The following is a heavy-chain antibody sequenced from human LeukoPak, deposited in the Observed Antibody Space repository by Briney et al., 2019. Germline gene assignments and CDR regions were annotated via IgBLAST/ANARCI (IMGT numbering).Heavy chain of an antibody. CDR1: GFSVTNNY. J-gene: IGHJ4*02. Sequence: GESLRLSCAASGFSVTNNYMSWVRQAPGKGLEWVSVFYVGGATYYADSVKGRFTISRDNSENTLYLQMNSLRAEDTAVYYCARGDGYNFFDYWGQGTLATVSS. CDR3: ARGDGYNFFDY. V-gene: IGHV3-53*01. D-gene: IGHD5-24*01. CDR2: FYVGGAT.